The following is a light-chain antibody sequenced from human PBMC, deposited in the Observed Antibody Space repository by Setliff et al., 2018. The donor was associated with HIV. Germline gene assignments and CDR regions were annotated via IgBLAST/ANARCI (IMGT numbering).Light chain of an antibody. V-gene: IGLV2-23*02. J-gene: IGLJ1*01. CDR1: SSDVGGYNF. CDR2: EVT. CDR3: CSYAGSSTTYV. Sequence: QSVLAQPASVSGSPGQSITISCTGTSSDVGGYNFVSWYQQHPNKAPKVIIYEVTNRPSGVSYRFSGSKSGNTASLTISGLQAEDEADYYCCSYAGSSTTYVFGTGTKVTVL.